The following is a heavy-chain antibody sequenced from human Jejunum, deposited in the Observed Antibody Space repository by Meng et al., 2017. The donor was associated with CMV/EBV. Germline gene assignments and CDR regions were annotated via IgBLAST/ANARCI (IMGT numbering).Heavy chain of an antibody. Sequence: ASGGSFSSDGVSWVRQAPGQGLEWMGGIIPIFDTPNYAQRFQGRVTITTDESTSTAYMELSSLRSEDTAVYYCARPTYYFYGRDVWGQGTTVTVSS. CDR3: ARPTYYFYGRDV. J-gene: IGHJ6*02. V-gene: IGHV1-69*05. CDR1: GGSFSSDG. CDR2: IIPIFDTP.